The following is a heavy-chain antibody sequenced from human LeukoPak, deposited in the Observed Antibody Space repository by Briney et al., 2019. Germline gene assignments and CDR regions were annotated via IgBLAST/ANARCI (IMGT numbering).Heavy chain of an antibody. CDR3: ATFPKYSSSSMN. J-gene: IGHJ4*02. D-gene: IGHD6-6*01. CDR1: GGSISSGGYS. CDR2: IYHSGST. V-gene: IGHV4-30-2*01. Sequence: PSETLSLTCAVSGGSISSGGYSWSWIRQPPGKGLEWIGYIYHSGSTYYNPSLKSRVTISVDRSKNQFSLKLSSVTAADTAVYYCATFPKYSSSSMNWGQGTLVTVSS.